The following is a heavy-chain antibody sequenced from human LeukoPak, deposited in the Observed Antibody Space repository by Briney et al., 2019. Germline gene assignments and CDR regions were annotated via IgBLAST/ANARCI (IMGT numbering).Heavy chain of an antibody. Sequence: ASVKVSCKASGGTFSSYAINWVRQAPGQGLEWMGRIIPILGLRNYAQKFQGRVTITADKSTSTGYMDVTSLRSDDTAVYYCARGRGSRTGSNGDYLDNWGQGTLVTVSS. J-gene: IGHJ4*02. D-gene: IGHD1-1*01. V-gene: IGHV1-69*04. CDR3: ARGRGSRTGSNGDYLDN. CDR2: IIPILGLR. CDR1: GGTFSSYA.